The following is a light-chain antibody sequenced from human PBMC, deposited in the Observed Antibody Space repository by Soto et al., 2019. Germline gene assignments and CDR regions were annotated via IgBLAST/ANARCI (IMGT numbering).Light chain of an antibody. Sequence: QSVLTQPASVSGSPGQSITISCTGTSSDVGGYNYVSWYQQHAGKAPKLMLYEVSNRPSGVSNRFSGSKSGNTASLTISGLQAEDEADYYCSSYTRSSDYVFGNGTKVTV. CDR3: SSYTRSSDYV. CDR2: EVS. J-gene: IGLJ1*01. CDR1: SSDVGGYNY. V-gene: IGLV2-14*01.